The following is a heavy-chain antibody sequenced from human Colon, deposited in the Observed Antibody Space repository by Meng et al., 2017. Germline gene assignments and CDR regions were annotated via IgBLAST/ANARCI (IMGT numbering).Heavy chain of an antibody. J-gene: IGHJ4*02. D-gene: IGHD1-1*01. CDR1: GFIFSNYG. Sequence: GESLKISCAASGFIFSNYGMHWVRQAPGKGLEWVAVIWYDGSNKYYGDSVKGRVNISRDNSKNTLYLQMDSVSAADTAVYYCAANRHPCIFTTGGFDSWGQGTLVTVSS. CDR2: IWYDGSNK. CDR3: AANRHPCIFTTGGFDS. V-gene: IGHV3-33*01.